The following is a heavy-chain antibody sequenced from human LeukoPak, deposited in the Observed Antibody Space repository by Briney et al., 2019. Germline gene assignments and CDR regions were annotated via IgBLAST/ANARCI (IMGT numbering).Heavy chain of an antibody. J-gene: IGHJ6*03. D-gene: IGHD6-19*01. CDR3: ARDSSSGWYDYYYMDV. V-gene: IGHV4-59*01. CDR1: GGSISSYY. CDR2: IYYSGST. Sequence: SETLSLTCTVSGGSISSYYWSWIRQPPGKGLEWIGYIYYSGSTNYNPSLKSRVTISVDTSKNQFSLKLSSVTAADTAVYYCARDSSSGWYDYYYMDVWGKGTTVTVPS.